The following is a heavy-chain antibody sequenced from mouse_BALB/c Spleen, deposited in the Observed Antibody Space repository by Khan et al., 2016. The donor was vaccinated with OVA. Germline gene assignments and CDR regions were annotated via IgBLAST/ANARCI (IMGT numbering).Heavy chain of an antibody. Sequence: VQLKQSGPDLVKPGASVKMSCKASCYSFTLYYMSWVKQSHGKSLEWIGRVNPNTDNINYNQEFKGKAILTVDKSSNTAYMELRSLTSEDSAVYSCARGYDFFASWGQGTLVTVSA. CDR2: VNPNTDNI. D-gene: IGHD2-14*01. CDR1: CYSFTLYY. V-gene: IGHV1-26*01. J-gene: IGHJ3*01. CDR3: ARGYDFFAS.